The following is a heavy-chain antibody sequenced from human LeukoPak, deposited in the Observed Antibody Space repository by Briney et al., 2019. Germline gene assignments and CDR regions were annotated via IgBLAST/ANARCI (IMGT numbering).Heavy chain of an antibody. CDR1: GFTFSSHW. Sequence: GGSLRLSCAASGFTFSSHWMHWVRQAPGKRLVWVSRINSDGSITSYADSVKGRFTISRDNAKDTLYLQMNSLRAEDAAVYYCASPMWDTAIHDYWGQGTLVTVSS. V-gene: IGHV3-74*01. CDR2: INSDGSIT. D-gene: IGHD5-18*01. CDR3: ASPMWDTAIHDY. J-gene: IGHJ4*02.